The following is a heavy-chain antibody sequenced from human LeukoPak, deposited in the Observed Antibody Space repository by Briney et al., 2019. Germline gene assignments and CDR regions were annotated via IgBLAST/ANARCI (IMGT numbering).Heavy chain of an antibody. J-gene: IGHJ4*02. V-gene: IGHV7-4-1*02. D-gene: IGHD3-22*01. CDR2: INTNTGNP. CDR3: ASPDSSGYYGPFDY. Sequence: GASVKVSCKASGYTFTSYGMSWVRQAPGQGLEWMGWINTNTGNPTYAQGFTGRFVFSLDTSVSTAYLQISSLKAEDTAVYYCASPDSSGYYGPFDYWGQGTLVTVSS. CDR1: GYTFTSYG.